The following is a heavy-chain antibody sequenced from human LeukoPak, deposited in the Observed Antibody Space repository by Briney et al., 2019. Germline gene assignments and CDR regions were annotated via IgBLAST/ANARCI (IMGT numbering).Heavy chain of an antibody. V-gene: IGHV3-23*01. J-gene: IGHJ4*02. CDR1: GFTFSSYA. CDR2: ISGSGGKT. Sequence: GGSLRLSCAVSGFTFSSYAMSWVRQAPGKGLEWVSVISGSGGKTFYADSVKGRFTISRDNSKNTLYLQMNSLRDEDTAVYYCAKDWKEVAYCSGGSCYSDYWDQGTLVIVSS. D-gene: IGHD2-15*01. CDR3: AKDWKEVAYCSGGSCYSDY.